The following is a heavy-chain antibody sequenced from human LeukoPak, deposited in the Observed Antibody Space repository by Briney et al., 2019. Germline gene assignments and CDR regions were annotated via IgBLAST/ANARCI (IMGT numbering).Heavy chain of an antibody. CDR3: ARDPPYCTSTSCYVDY. V-gene: IGHV3-21*01. Sequence: PGGSLRLSCAASGFTFSGYPIHWVRQAPGKGLEWVSSISSSGSYIYYADSVKGRFAISRDNAKNSLYLQMNSLRAEDSAVYYCARDPPYCTSTSCYVDYWGQGTLVTVSS. CDR2: ISSSGSYI. D-gene: IGHD2-2*01. J-gene: IGHJ4*02. CDR1: GFTFSGYP.